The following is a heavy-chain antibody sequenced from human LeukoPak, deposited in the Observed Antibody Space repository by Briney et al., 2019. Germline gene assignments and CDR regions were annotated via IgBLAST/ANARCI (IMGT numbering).Heavy chain of an antibody. CDR3: TRDRVPGVATSYAFDI. V-gene: IGHV3-49*04. D-gene: IGHD5-24*01. CDR2: IRSKAYGGTT. CDR1: GFTFGDYA. Sequence: GSLRLSCTASGFTFGDYAMSWVRQAPGKGLEWVGFIRSKAYGGTTEYAASVKGRFTISRDDSKSIAYLQMNSLKTEDTAVYYCTRDRVPGVATSYAFDIWGQGTMVTVSS. J-gene: IGHJ3*02.